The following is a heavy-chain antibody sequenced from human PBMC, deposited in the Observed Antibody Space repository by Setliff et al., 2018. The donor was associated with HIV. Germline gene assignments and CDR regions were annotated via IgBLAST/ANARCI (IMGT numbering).Heavy chain of an antibody. CDR1: GFTFRDFA. CDR3: TRDRRGSNSWSGYNGGFDY. V-gene: IGHV3-49*04. J-gene: IGHJ4*02. Sequence: GGSLRLSCVASGFTFRDFAMFWVRQAPGKGLEWIGFIRSKAFGGTAEYAASVKGRFTISRDDAKTIAYLHMNSLTTDDTAVYFCTRDRRGSNSWSGYNGGFDYWGQGTLVTVSS. D-gene: IGHD3-3*01. CDR2: IRSKAFGGTA.